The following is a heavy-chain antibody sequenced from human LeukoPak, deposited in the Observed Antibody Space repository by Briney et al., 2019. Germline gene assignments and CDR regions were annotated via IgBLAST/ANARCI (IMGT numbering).Heavy chain of an antibody. D-gene: IGHD5-12*01. CDR2: INQDGSKE. J-gene: IGHJ4*02. V-gene: IGHV3-7*01. Sequence: AGSLRLSCAASGFTFSNYWMTWVRQAPGKGLERVAHINQDGSKEYYMDSVKARFTISRDNAKNSLSLQMNSLRAEDTAVYYCVRDGGVSGYDLLDYWGQGTLVTVSS. CDR1: GFTFSNYW. CDR3: VRDGGVSGYDLLDY.